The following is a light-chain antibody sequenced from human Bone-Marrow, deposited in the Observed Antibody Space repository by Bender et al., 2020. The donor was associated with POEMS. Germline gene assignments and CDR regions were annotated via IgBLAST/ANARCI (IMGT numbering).Light chain of an antibody. Sequence: QSALTQPPSASGSPGQSVTISCTGGSSDVGTYNLVSWYQQHPGKAPKLIIYEVSERPSGVPDRFSGSKSGNTASLTISGLQAEDEAHYYCSSFASSSPRYVFGTGTKVTVL. CDR2: EVS. CDR3: SSFASSSPRYV. V-gene: IGLV2-8*01. J-gene: IGLJ1*01. CDR1: SSDVGTYNL.